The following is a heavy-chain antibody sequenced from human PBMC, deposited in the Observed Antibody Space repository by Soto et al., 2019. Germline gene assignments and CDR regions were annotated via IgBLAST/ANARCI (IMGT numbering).Heavy chain of an antibody. CDR3: ARARKGSGSDYYYHYGMDV. CDR1: GGSFSDYY. V-gene: IGHV4-34*01. D-gene: IGHD3-3*01. CDR2: INHSGST. Sequence: SETLSLTCSVYGGSFSDYYWSWIRQPPGKGLEWIGEINHSGSTNYSPSLKSRVTISVHTSKNQFSLKLSSVTAADTAVYYCARARKGSGSDYYYHYGMDVWGKGTTVTVSS. J-gene: IGHJ6*04.